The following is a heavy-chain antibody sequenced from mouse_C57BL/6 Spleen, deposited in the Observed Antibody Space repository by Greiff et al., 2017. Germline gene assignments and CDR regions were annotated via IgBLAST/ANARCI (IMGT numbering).Heavy chain of an antibody. D-gene: IGHD2-3*01. V-gene: IGHV1-42*01. CDR2: INPSTGGT. CDR1: GYSFTGYY. J-gene: IGHJ3*01. CDR3: AVYDGYYAY. Sequence: VQLQQSGPELVKPGASVKISCKASGYSFTGYYMNWVKQSPEKSLEWIGGINPSTGGTTYNQKFKAKATLTVDKSSSTAYMQLKSLTSEDSAVYYCAVYDGYYAYWGQGTLVTVSA.